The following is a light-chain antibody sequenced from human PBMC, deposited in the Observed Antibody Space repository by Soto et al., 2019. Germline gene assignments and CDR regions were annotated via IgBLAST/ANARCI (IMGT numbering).Light chain of an antibody. CDR1: QSVSSSY. Sequence: VLTQSPGTLSLSPGERATLSCRASQSVSSSYLAWYQQKPGQAPRLLIYGASSRATGIPDRFSGSGSGTDFTLTISSLQPEDFAAYSCQQNYSATWTFGQGTKVDIK. CDR2: GAS. CDR3: QQNYSATWT. J-gene: IGKJ1*01. V-gene: IGKV3-20*01.